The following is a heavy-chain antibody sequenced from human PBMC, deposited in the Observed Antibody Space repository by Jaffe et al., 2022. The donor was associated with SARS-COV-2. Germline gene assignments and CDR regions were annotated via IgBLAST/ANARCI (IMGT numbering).Heavy chain of an antibody. CDR3: ARAVGGDHGEYFDY. Sequence: EVQLVESGGGLVQPGGSLRLSCAASGFIFSNYAMHWVRQAPGKGLEYVSAISNNGGNAYYANSVKGRFTMSRDNSKNTLYFQMGSLRAEDTAVYYCARAVGGDHGEYFDYWGQGALVTVSS. CDR1: GFIFSNYA. CDR2: ISNNGGNA. D-gene: IGHD1-26*01. V-gene: IGHV3-64*01. J-gene: IGHJ4*02.